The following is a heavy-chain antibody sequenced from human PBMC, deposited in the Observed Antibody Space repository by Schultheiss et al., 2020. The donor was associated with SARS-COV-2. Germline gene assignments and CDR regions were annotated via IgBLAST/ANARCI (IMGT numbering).Heavy chain of an antibody. Sequence: SQTLSLTCAVYGGSFSSYYWSWIRQPAGKGLEWIGEINHSGSTNYNPSLKSRVTISVDTSKNQFSLKLSSVTAADTAVYYCARWYGAYFGYYFDYWGQGTLVTVSS. CDR2: INHSGST. J-gene: IGHJ4*02. CDR1: GGSFSSYY. D-gene: IGHD4-17*01. V-gene: IGHV4-34*09. CDR3: ARWYGAYFGYYFDY.